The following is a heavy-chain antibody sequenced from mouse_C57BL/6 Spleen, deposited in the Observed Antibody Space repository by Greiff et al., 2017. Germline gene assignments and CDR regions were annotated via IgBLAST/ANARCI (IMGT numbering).Heavy chain of an antibody. CDR3: ARGEYARAMDY. Sequence: VQLQQPGAELVMPGASVKLSCKASGYTFTSYWMHWVKQRPGQGLEWIGEIDPSDSYTNYNQKFKGKSTLTVDKSSSTAYMQLSSLTSEDSAVYYCARGEYARAMDYWGQGTSVTVSS. CDR1: GYTFTSYW. D-gene: IGHD2-10*02. CDR2: IDPSDSYT. V-gene: IGHV1-69*01. J-gene: IGHJ4*01.